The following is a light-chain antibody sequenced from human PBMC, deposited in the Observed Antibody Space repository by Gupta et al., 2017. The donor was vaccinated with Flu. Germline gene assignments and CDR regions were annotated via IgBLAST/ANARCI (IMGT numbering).Light chain of an antibody. CDR3: QQRSNWRLT. CDR2: DAS. CDR1: QCVSSY. J-gene: IGKJ4*01. Sequence: ELVLTQSPSTLCLSLGERATLSCRASQCVSSYLAWYQQKPGQAPRLLIYDASSRSTGIPARFSGSGSGTDFTLTISSLEPEDFAVYYCQQRSNWRLTFGGGTKVEIK. V-gene: IGKV3-11*01.